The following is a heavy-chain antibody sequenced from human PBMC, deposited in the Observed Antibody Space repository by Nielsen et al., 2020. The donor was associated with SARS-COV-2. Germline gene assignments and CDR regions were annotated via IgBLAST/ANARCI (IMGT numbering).Heavy chain of an antibody. V-gene: IGHV1-3*01. CDR3: ARVDVGYCSSTSCYYFDY. J-gene: IGHJ4*02. CDR2: INAGNGNT. Sequence: ASVKVSCKASGYTFTSYAMHWVRQAPGQRLEWMGWINAGNGNTKYSQKFQGRVTMTTDTSTSTAYMELRSLRSDDTAVYYCARVDVGYCSSTSCYYFDYWGQGTLVTVSS. D-gene: IGHD2-2*03. CDR1: GYTFTSYA.